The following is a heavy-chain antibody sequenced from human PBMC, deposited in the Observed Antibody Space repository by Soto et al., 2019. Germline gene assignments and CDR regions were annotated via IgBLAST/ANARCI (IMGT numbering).Heavy chain of an antibody. V-gene: IGHV3-30*18. J-gene: IGHJ4*02. CDR3: AKDRLGFLFDY. D-gene: IGHD3-3*01. CDR2: ISYDGSNK. CDR1: GFPFSSYG. Sequence: GGSLRLSCAASGFPFSSYGMHWVRQAPGKGLEWVAVISYDGSNKYYADSVKGRFTISRDNSKNTLYLQMNSLRAEDTAVYYCAKDRLGFLFDYWGQGTLVTVSS.